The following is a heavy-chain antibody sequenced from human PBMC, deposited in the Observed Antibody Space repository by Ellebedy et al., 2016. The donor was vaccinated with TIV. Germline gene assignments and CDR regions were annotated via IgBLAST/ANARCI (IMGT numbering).Heavy chain of an antibody. CDR2: INANGVSI. Sequence: GESLKLSCAASGFTFSSYAMSWVRQAPGQGLEWVSGINANGVSIAYVDSVKGRFTISRDNSKDTLFLQMNSLRAEDTAVYYCASSRYHYYLGNTIFAYWGQGALVTVSS. CDR3: ASSRYHYYLGNTIFAY. J-gene: IGHJ4*02. CDR1: GFTFSSYA. V-gene: IGHV3-23*01. D-gene: IGHD3-10*01.